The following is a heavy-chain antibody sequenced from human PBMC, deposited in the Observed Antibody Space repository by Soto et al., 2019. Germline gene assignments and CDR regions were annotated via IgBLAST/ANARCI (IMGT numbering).Heavy chain of an antibody. CDR2: INAGNGNT. CDR1: GYTFTSYA. CDR3: AASPGVTTPFDY. D-gene: IGHD4-17*01. Sequence: ASVKVSCKASGYTFTSYAMHWVRQAPGQRLEWMGWINAGNGNTKYSQKFQGRVTTTRDTSASTAYMELSSLRSEDTAVYYCAASPGVTTPFDYWGQGTLVTVSS. J-gene: IGHJ4*02. V-gene: IGHV1-3*01.